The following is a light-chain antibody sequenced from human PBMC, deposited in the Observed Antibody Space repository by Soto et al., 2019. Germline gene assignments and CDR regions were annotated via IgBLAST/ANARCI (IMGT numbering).Light chain of an antibody. CDR2: EVS. Sequence: QSALTQPASVSGSPGQSTTISCTGTSSDVGRYNYVSWYQHHPGKAPKLMIYEVSSRPSGVSNRFSGSKSGNTASLTISGLQAEDEADYYCSSYAGSYSYVFGTGTKVTVL. CDR3: SSYAGSYSYV. CDR1: SSDVGRYNY. J-gene: IGLJ1*01. V-gene: IGLV2-14*01.